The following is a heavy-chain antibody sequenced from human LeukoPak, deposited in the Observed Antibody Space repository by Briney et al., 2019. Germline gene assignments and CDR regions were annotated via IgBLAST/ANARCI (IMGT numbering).Heavy chain of an antibody. CDR3: ARFIDIVVVPAAERGGGSSNDAFDI. CDR1: GYSFTSYW. D-gene: IGHD2-2*01. J-gene: IGHJ3*02. CDR2: IYPGDSDT. V-gene: IGHV5-51*01. Sequence: GESLKISCKGSGYSFTSYWIGWVRQMPGKGLEWMGIIYPGDSDTRYSPSFQGQVTISADKSISTAYLQWSSLKASDTAMYYCARFIDIVVVPAAERGGGSSNDAFDIWGQGTMVTVSS.